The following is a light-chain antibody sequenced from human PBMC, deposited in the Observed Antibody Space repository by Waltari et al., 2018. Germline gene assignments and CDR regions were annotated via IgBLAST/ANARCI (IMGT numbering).Light chain of an antibody. Sequence: EIVLTQSPATLSLSPGERATLSCRASQSVSSDLAWYQQKPGQGPRLLIYDASNRATGIPARFSGSGSETDFTRTISSLEPEDFAVYYCQQRSSWPWTFGQGTKVDVK. V-gene: IGKV3-11*01. CDR2: DAS. CDR1: QSVSSD. CDR3: QQRSSWPWT. J-gene: IGKJ1*01.